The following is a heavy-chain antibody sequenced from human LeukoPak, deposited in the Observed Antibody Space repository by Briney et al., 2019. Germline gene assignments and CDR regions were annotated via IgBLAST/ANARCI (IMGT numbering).Heavy chain of an antibody. CDR2: ISSSGSTI. Sequence: GGSLRLSCAASGFTFSDYYMSWIRQAPGKGLEWVSYISSSGSTIYYADSVKGRFTISRDNAKNSLYLQMNSLRAEDTAVYYCARPPMRGYCSGGSCSNYYYYYMDVWGKGTTVTVSS. CDR3: ARPPMRGYCSGGSCSNYYYYYMDV. D-gene: IGHD2-15*01. CDR1: GFTFSDYY. J-gene: IGHJ6*03. V-gene: IGHV3-11*04.